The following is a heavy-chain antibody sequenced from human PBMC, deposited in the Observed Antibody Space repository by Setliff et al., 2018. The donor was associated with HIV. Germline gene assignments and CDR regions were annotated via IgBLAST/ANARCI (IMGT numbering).Heavy chain of an antibody. D-gene: IGHD6-6*01. J-gene: IGHJ3*02. Sequence: ASVKVSCKASGYTFSGDYMHWVRQAPGQGFEWMGWINPGSGATNYAQKFQGRVTLTRDTSISTAYMELSRLKSDDTAVYYCARGLYSSSSRGAFDIWGQGTMVTVSS. V-gene: IGHV1-2*02. CDR2: INPGSGAT. CDR1: GYTFSGDY. CDR3: ARGLYSSSSRGAFDI.